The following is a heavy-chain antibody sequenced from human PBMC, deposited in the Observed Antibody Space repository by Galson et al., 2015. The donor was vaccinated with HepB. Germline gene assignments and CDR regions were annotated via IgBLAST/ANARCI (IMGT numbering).Heavy chain of an antibody. D-gene: IGHD3-10*01. Sequence: SETLSLTCAVYGGSFSGYYWSWIRQPPGKGLEWIGEINHSGSTNYNPSLKSRVTISVDTSKNQFSLKLSSVTAADTAVYYCAREGASYGSGTQTYYFDYWGQGTLVTVSS. V-gene: IGHV4-34*01. CDR3: AREGASYGSGTQTYYFDY. J-gene: IGHJ4*02. CDR1: GGSFSGYY. CDR2: INHSGST.